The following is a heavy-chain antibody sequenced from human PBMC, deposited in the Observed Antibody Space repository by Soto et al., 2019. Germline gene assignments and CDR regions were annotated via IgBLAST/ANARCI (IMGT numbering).Heavy chain of an antibody. CDR1: GFTFSSYA. Sequence: QVQLVESGGGVVQPGRSLRLSCAASGFTFSSYAMHWVRQAPGKGLEWVAVISYDGSNKYYADSVKGRFTISRDNSKNTLYLQMNSLRAEDTAVYYGAREYGLEMATLDYWGQGTLVTVSS. CDR3: AREYGLEMATLDY. CDR2: ISYDGSNK. J-gene: IGHJ4*02. D-gene: IGHD5-12*01. V-gene: IGHV3-30-3*01.